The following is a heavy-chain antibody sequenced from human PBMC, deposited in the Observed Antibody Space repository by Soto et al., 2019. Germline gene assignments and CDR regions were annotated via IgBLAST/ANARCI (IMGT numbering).Heavy chain of an antibody. J-gene: IGHJ6*02. CDR2: IKSKTDGGTT. CDR1: GFTLSNAW. D-gene: IGHD3-10*01. V-gene: IGHV3-15*07. Sequence: PGGSLRLSCAASGFTLSNAWMNWVRQAPGKGLEWVGRIKSKTDGGTTDYAAPVKGRFTISRDDSKNTLYLQMNSLKTEDTAVYYCSTGLIWFGDNTPYYNSDGMDVWGQETRVTASS. CDR3: STGLIWFGDNTPYYNSDGMDV.